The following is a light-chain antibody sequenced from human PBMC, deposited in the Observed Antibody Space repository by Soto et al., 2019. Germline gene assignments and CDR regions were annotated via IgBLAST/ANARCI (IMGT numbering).Light chain of an antibody. CDR3: QQSYSSPQT. Sequence: DIQMTQSPCSRSASAGGRGTITFLASQSVSNYLNWYRQLPGKAPTLLIYSTSTLQSGVPSRFSGSGSGTDFTLTISGLQPEDFATYFCQQSYSSPQTFGQGTKVDIK. J-gene: IGKJ1*01. CDR1: QSVSNY. CDR2: STS. V-gene: IGKV1-39*01.